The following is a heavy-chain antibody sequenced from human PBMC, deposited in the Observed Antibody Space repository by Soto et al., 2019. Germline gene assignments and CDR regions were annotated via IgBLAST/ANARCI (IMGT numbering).Heavy chain of an antibody. Sequence: ASVKVSCKASGYTFSSHDINWVRQAPGQGLEWMGWMNPNSGNTGYAQKFQGRLTMTSSTPISTAYMELSSLRSEDTAVYYCARSRLGYFDYWGQGSLVTVSS. CDR3: ARSRLGYFDY. V-gene: IGHV1-8*01. CDR1: GYTFSSHD. CDR2: MNPNSGNT. J-gene: IGHJ4*02. D-gene: IGHD3-9*01.